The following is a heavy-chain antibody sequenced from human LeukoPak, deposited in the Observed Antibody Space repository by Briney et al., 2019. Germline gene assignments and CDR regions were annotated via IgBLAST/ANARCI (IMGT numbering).Heavy chain of an antibody. V-gene: IGHV3-23*01. Sequence: GGSLRLSCAASGFTFSSYAMSWVRQAPGKGLEWVSAISGSGGSTYYADSVKGRFTISRDNSKNTLYLQMNSLRAEDTAVYYCAKDQQGYYDSSGYYWGQGTLVTVSS. CDR1: GFTFSSYA. CDR3: AKDQQGYYDSSGYY. J-gene: IGHJ4*02. CDR2: ISGSGGST. D-gene: IGHD3-22*01.